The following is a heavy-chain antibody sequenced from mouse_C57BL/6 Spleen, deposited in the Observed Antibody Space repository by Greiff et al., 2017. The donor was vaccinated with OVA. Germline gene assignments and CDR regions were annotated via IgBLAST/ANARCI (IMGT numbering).Heavy chain of an antibody. CDR3: ASNWVWYFDV. CDR1: GFSLTSYG. Sequence: VKLMESGPGLVQPSQSLSITCTVSGFSLTSYGVHWVRQSPGKGLEWLGVIWSGGSTDYNAAFISRLSISKDNSKSQVFFKMNSLQADDTAIYYCASNWVWYFDVWGTGTTVTVSS. D-gene: IGHD4-1*01. V-gene: IGHV2-2*01. CDR2: IWSGGST. J-gene: IGHJ1*03.